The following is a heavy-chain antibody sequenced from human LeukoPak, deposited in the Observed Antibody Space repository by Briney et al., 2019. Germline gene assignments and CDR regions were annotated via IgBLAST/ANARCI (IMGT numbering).Heavy chain of an antibody. CDR1: GFTFSSYD. J-gene: IGHJ4*02. CDR3: AKGTYYYDSSGYYGGYYFDY. D-gene: IGHD3-22*01. CDR2: IIGSGGST. V-gene: IGHV3-23*01. Sequence: GGSLRLSCSVSGFTFSSYDMSWVRQAPGKGLEWVSAIIGSGGSTYYADSVKGRFTISRDNSKNTLYLQMNSLRAEDTAVYYCAKGTYYYDSSGYYGGYYFDYWGQGTLVTVSS.